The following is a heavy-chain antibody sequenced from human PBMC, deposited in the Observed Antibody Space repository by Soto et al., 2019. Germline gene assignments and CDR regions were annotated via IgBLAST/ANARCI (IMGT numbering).Heavy chain of an antibody. V-gene: IGHV1-69*01. D-gene: IGHD1-7*01. J-gene: IGHJ4*02. CDR1: GGTFSSYA. CDR3: ARDRTGTTTDPVGFDY. CDR2: IIPIFGTA. Sequence: QVQLVQSGAEVKKPGSSVKVSCKASGGTFSSYAISWVRQAPGQGLEWMGGIIPIFGTANYAQKFQGRVTINADESTSTAYMELSSLRSEDTAVYYCARDRTGTTTDPVGFDYWGQGTLVTVSS.